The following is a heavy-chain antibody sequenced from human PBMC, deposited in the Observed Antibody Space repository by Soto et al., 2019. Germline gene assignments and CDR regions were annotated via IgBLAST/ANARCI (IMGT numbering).Heavy chain of an antibody. CDR2: ISAYNGNT. CDR3: ARSGSPAGY. J-gene: IGHJ4*02. CDR1: VYTFTSYA. V-gene: IGHV1-18*01. D-gene: IGHD3-10*01. Sequence: QVQLVQSGAEVKNPGASVMFSCKASVYTFTSYAIRWGRQAPGQGLEWMGWISAYNGNTNYAQKLQGRVTMTTDTSTTTASMELRSLRSDDTALYYCARSGSPAGYWGKGTLVTVSS.